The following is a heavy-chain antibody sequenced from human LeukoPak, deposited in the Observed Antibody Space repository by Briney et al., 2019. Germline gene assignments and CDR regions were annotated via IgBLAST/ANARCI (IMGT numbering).Heavy chain of an antibody. V-gene: IGHV4-4*02. J-gene: IGHJ4*02. CDR1: GDSISSTNW. D-gene: IGHD3-9*01. Sequence: SETLSLTCAVSGDSISSTNWWNWVRQSPGKGLAWIGEIFHTGNTNYNPSLKSRVTISVDESKNQSSLKLSSVTAADTAVYYCARTGDFLTGYPVHWGQGILVTVSS. CDR3: ARTGDFLTGYPVH. CDR2: IFHTGNT.